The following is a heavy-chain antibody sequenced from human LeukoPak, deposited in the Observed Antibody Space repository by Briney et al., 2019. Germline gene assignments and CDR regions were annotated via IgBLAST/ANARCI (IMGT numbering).Heavy chain of an antibody. CDR3: AREQPWNDHSDAFDI. D-gene: IGHD1-1*01. Sequence: GGSLRLSCAASGFTFSDYYMSWIRQAPGKGLEWVSYISGSGSTIYYADSVKGRFTISRDNAKNSLYLQMNSLRAEDTAVYYCAREQPWNDHSDAFDIWGQGTMVAVSS. V-gene: IGHV3-11*01. J-gene: IGHJ3*02. CDR2: ISGSGSTI. CDR1: GFTFSDYY.